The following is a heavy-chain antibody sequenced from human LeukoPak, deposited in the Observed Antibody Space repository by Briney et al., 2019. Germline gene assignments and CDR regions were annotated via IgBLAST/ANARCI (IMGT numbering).Heavy chain of an antibody. Sequence: GGSLRLSCAASGFIFSSYWMIWVRQAPGKGLEWVANINQDGSEKYYVDSVKGRFTISRDNAKNSLYLQMNSLRAEDTAVYYCARDHAFSYYYYYMDVWGKGTTVTVSS. CDR2: INQDGSEK. CDR3: ARDHAFSYYYYYMDV. CDR1: GFIFSSYW. D-gene: IGHD3-3*01. V-gene: IGHV3-7*01. J-gene: IGHJ6*03.